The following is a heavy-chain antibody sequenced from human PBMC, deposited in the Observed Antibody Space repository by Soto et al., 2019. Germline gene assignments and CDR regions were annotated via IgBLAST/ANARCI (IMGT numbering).Heavy chain of an antibody. CDR1: GGSIGSPNFY. J-gene: IGHJ4*02. Sequence: SETLSLACRVSGGSIGSPNFYWSWIRQHPGKGLEWLGYVYYNGTTYYNPSLKSRVSISVDTSKNQFPLKLSSVSAADTAVFFCVREPRLLIWFGEPQDWGRGTLVTVSS. CDR2: VYYNGTT. D-gene: IGHD3-10*01. CDR3: VREPRLLIWFGEPQD. V-gene: IGHV4-31*03.